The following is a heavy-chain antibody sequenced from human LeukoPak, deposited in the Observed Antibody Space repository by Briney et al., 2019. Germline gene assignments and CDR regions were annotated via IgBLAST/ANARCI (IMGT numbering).Heavy chain of an antibody. V-gene: IGHV1-69*05. CDR1: GGTFSSYA. Sequence: SVTVSFKASGGTFSSYAISWVRQAPGQGLEWMGGIIPIFGTANYAQKFQGRVTITTDESTSTAYMELSSLRSEDTAVYYCARDSSSSSALGAFDYWGQGTLVTISS. J-gene: IGHJ4*02. CDR3: ARDSSSSSALGAFDY. D-gene: IGHD6-6*01. CDR2: IIPIFGTA.